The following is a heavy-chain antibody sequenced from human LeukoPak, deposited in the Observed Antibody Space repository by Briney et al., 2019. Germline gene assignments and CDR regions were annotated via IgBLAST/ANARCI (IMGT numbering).Heavy chain of an antibody. CDR2: ISGNGGST. CDR1: GFTFSSYA. V-gene: IGHV3-23*01. CDR3: AKGAYHTNSVSWFDP. J-gene: IGHJ5*02. D-gene: IGHD1-26*01. Sequence: PGGSLRLSCAASGFTFSSYAMSWVRQAPGKGLEWVSCISGNGGSTYYTDSVKGRFTISRDNSKNTLYLQMNSLRAEDTAVYYCAKGAYHTNSVSWFDPWGQGTLVTVSS.